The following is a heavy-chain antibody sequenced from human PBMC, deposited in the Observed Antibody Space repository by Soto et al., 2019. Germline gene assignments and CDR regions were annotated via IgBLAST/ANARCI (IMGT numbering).Heavy chain of an antibody. D-gene: IGHD3-10*01. J-gene: IGHJ6*02. CDR2: ISYDGSNK. CDR3: ANDLQWITMVRGVIRNYGMAV. Sequence: QVQLVESGGGVVQPGRSLRLSCAASGFTFSSYGMHWVRQAPGKGLEWVAVISYDGSNKYYADSVKGRFTISRDNSHNTLYLQMNSLRAEDTAVYYCANDLQWITMVRGVIRNYGMAVWGQGTTVTVSS. V-gene: IGHV3-30*18. CDR1: GFTFSSYG.